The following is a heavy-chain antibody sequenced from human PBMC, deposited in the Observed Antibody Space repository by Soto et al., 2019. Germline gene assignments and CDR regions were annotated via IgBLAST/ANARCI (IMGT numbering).Heavy chain of an antibody. V-gene: IGHV1-3*01. CDR3: ATSYDSSGYLGYYYYGMDV. CDR1: GYTFTSYA. J-gene: IGHJ6*02. Sequence: QVQLVQSGAEVKKPGASVKVSCKASGYTFTSYAMHWVRQAPGQRLEGMGWINAGNGNTKYSQKFQGRVTITRDTSASTAYMELSSLRSEDTAVYYCATSYDSSGYLGYYYYGMDVWGQGTTVTVSS. CDR2: INAGNGNT. D-gene: IGHD3-22*01.